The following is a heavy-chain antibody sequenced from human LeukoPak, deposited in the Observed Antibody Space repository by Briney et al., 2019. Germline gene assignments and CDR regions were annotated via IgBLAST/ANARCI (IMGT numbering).Heavy chain of an antibody. V-gene: IGHV1-18*01. CDR2: ISAYNGNT. J-gene: IGHJ3*02. CDR1: GYTFTSYG. CDR3: ATSRITMIHGAFDI. Sequence: ASMKVSCKASGYTFTSYGISWVRQVPGQGLEWMGWISAYNGNTNYAQKLQGRVTMTTDTSTSTAYMELRSLRSDDTAVYYCATSRITMIHGAFDIWGQGTMVTVSS. D-gene: IGHD3-22*01.